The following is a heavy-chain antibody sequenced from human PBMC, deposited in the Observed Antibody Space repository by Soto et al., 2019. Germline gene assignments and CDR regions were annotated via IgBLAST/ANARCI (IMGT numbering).Heavy chain of an antibody. D-gene: IGHD4-17*01. CDR3: ARDRDYGDYYYYGMDV. Sequence: HPGGSLRLSCAASGFTFSSYWMHWVRQAPGKGLVWVSRINSDGSSTSYADSVKGRFTISRDNAKNTLYLQMNSLRAEDTAVYYCARDRDYGDYYYYGMDVWGQGTTVTVSS. CDR1: GFTFSSYW. V-gene: IGHV3-74*01. CDR2: INSDGSST. J-gene: IGHJ6*02.